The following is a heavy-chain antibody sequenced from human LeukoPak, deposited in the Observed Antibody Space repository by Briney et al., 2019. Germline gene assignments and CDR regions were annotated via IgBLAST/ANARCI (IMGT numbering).Heavy chain of an antibody. CDR2: INPSGGST. D-gene: IGHD2-21*02. J-gene: IGHJ6*03. CDR1: GYTFTNYG. V-gene: IGHV1-46*01. Sequence: GASVKVSCKASGYTFTNYGISWVRQAPGQGLEWMGIINPSGGSTSYAQKFQGRVTMTRDMSTSTVYMELSSLRSEDTAVYYCALKGDCGGDCYPAQDYYYYYYMDVWGKGTTVTVSS. CDR3: ALKGDCGGDCYPAQDYYYYYYMDV.